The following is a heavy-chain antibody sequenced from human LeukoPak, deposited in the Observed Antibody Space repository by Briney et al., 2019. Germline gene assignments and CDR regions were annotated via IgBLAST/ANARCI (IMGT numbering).Heavy chain of an antibody. Sequence: GGSLRLSCAASGFTVSSNYMSWVRQAPGKGLEWVSVIYSGGSTYYADSVKGRFTISRDNSKNTLYLQMNSLRAEDTAVYYCARDLAAGTPWFDPWGQGTLVTVSS. D-gene: IGHD6-13*01. CDR3: ARDLAAGTPWFDP. CDR1: GFTVSSNY. CDR2: IYSGGST. V-gene: IGHV3-66*01. J-gene: IGHJ5*02.